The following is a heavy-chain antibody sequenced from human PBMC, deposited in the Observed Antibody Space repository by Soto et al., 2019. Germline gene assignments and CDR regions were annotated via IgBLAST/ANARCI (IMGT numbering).Heavy chain of an antibody. D-gene: IGHD4-17*01. Sequence: PGGSLRLSCAASGFTFSRYWMHWVRQDPGKGLVWVAHISSDGSGTTYADSVKGRFTISRDNAKNALFLQMNSLRAEDTAVYFCARAAYGDYTDYWGQGTLVTVSS. CDR1: GFTFSRYW. J-gene: IGHJ4*02. CDR3: ARAAYGDYTDY. CDR2: ISSDGSGT. V-gene: IGHV3-74*01.